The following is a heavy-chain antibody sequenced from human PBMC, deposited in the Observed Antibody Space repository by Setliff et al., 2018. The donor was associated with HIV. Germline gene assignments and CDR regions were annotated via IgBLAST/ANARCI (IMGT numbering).Heavy chain of an antibody. D-gene: IGHD4-17*01. CDR1: GDSISGYY. CDR3: ARDPPGYGDSNDY. Sequence: SETLSLTCTSSGDSISGYYWSWIRQPAGKGLEWIGRIYPSGGTSYNPSLKSRLTMSVDSSGNQFSLTLTSVTAADTAVYYCARDPPGYGDSNDYWGQGTLVTVSS. V-gene: IGHV4-4*07. J-gene: IGHJ4*02. CDR2: IYPSGGT.